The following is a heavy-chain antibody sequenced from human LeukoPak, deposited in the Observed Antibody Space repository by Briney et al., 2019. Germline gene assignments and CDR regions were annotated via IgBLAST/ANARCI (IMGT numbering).Heavy chain of an antibody. V-gene: IGHV4-59*01. CDR2: IYYSGST. Sequence: TSETLSLTCTVSGGSISSYYWSWIRQPPGKGLEWIGYIYYSGSTNYNPSLKSRVTISVDTSKNQFSLKLTSVTAADTAVYYCARTTEGGYTYGYFYYYYMDVWGKGTTVTISS. J-gene: IGHJ6*03. CDR3: ARTTEGGYTYGYFYYYYMDV. CDR1: GGSISSYY. D-gene: IGHD5-18*01.